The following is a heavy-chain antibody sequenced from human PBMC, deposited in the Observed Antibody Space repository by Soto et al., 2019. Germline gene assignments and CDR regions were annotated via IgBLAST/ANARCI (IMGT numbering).Heavy chain of an antibody. V-gene: IGHV4-30-4*01. Sequence: SETLSLTCTVSGGSISSGDYHWSWIRQPPGKGLEWIGYIYYSGSTYYNPSLKSRVTISGDTSKNQFSLDLKSVTAADTAVYYCARDGGTNRYGGWFDPWGQGTLVTVS. CDR2: IYYSGST. CDR1: GGSISSGDYH. J-gene: IGHJ5*02. D-gene: IGHD3-16*01. CDR3: ARDGGTNRYGGWFDP.